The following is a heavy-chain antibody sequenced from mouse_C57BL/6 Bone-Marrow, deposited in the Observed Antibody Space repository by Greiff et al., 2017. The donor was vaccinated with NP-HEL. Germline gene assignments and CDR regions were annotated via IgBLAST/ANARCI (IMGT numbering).Heavy chain of an antibody. Sequence: EVQVVESGGGLVKPGGSLKLSCAASGFTFSDYGMHWVRQAPEKGLEWVAYISSGSSTIYYADTVKGRFTISRDNAKNTLFLQMTSLRSEDTAMYYCASGYYYGSSLDYWGQGTTLTVSS. CDR3: ASGYYYGSSLDY. J-gene: IGHJ2*01. CDR2: ISSGSSTI. V-gene: IGHV5-17*01. CDR1: GFTFSDYG. D-gene: IGHD1-1*01.